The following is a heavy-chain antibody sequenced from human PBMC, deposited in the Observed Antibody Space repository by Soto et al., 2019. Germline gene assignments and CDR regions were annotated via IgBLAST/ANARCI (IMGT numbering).Heavy chain of an antibody. Sequence: QVQLQQWGAGLLKPSETLSLTCVVYGGSFSGYYWSWIRQPPGKGLEWIGEINHSGSTNYNPSLRSRFTISVDTSKNRFSLKLSSVTAADSAVYYCARGFRFGSGGSCYSGWFDRWGHGTLVTVSS. CDR3: ARGFRFGSGGSCYSGWFDR. CDR2: INHSGST. V-gene: IGHV4-34*01. D-gene: IGHD2-15*01. CDR1: GGSFSGYY. J-gene: IGHJ5*02.